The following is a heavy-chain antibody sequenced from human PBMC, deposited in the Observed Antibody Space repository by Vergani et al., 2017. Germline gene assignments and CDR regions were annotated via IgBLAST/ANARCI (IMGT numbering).Heavy chain of an antibody. D-gene: IGHD4-11*01. CDR1: GGSFTSYH. J-gene: IGHJ6*03. V-gene: IGHV4-34*01. CDR2: IDYTGRP. Sequence: QVQLQQWGGGLLKPSETLSLTCVVNGGSFTSYHWTWIRQSPGEGLEWVGDIDYTGRPDYNPSLKSRLTMSVDKSRNQFSLTLNSVTATDTAMYFCARVNTETNGHLYYYYYMDVWGQGTAVTVS. CDR3: ARVNTETNGHLYYYYYMDV.